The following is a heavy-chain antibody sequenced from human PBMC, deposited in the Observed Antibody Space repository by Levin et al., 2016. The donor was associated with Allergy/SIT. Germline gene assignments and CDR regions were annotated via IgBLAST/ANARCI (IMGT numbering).Heavy chain of an antibody. CDR2: ISDGGST. Sequence: GESLKISCAASGFTFSNAWMFWVRQAPGKGLEWVGHISDGGSTDYAAAVKGRFSISRDDSKNTVYLQMNSLKTEDTGLYYCTTGGYYYGQGTLTYWGLGTLVTVSS. CDR1: GFTFSNAW. J-gene: IGHJ4*02. V-gene: IGHV3-15*01. CDR3: TTGGYYYGQGTLTY. D-gene: IGHD1-26*01.